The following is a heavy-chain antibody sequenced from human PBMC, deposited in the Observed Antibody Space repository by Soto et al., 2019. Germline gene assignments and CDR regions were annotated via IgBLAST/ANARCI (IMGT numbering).Heavy chain of an antibody. CDR3: ENGFGEQWLVTRATDAFDI. V-gene: IGHV4-59*01. D-gene: IGHD6-19*01. CDR2: IYYSGST. J-gene: IGHJ3*02. Sequence: SSETVSLTCTVSGGSISSYYWSWIRQPPGKGLEWIGYIYYSGSTNYNPSLKSRVTISVDTSKNQFSLKLSSVPAADTAVYSCENGFGEQWLVTRATDAFDIWGKGTMVTVSS. CDR1: GGSISSYY.